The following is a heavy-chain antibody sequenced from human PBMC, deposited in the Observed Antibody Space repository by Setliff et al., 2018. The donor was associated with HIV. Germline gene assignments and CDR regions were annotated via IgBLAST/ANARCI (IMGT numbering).Heavy chain of an antibody. CDR2: IYTSGTT. D-gene: IGHD2-8*02. J-gene: IGHJ4*02. V-gene: IGHV4-4*09. CDR1: GVSISGHF. Sequence: PSETLSLTCFVSGVSISGHFWGWIRQPPGKGLEWIGYIYTSGTTEYNPSLDSRVTISVDTSRYQFSLNLRSVTAADTALYFCARLIHTGLLYFDYWGLGMLVTVSS. CDR3: ARLIHTGLLYFDY.